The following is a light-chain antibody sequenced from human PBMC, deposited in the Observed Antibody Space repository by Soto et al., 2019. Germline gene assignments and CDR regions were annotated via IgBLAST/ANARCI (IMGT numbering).Light chain of an antibody. V-gene: IGLV2-14*01. J-gene: IGLJ1*01. CDR3: SSYTISSTYV. CDR1: SSDVGAYNY. CDR2: DVS. Sequence: QSALTQPASVSGSPRQSITISCTGASSDVGAYNYVSWYQQHPGKAPKLMIYDVSNRPSGVSNRFSGSKSGNTASLTISGLQAEDEADYYCSSYTISSTYVFGTGIKLTVL.